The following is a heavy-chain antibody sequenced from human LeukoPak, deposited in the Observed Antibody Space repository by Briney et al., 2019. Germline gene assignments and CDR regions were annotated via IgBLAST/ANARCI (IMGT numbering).Heavy chain of an antibody. J-gene: IGHJ6*03. CDR2: IRSKAYGGTT. D-gene: IGHD2-2*01. V-gene: IGHV3-49*04. Sequence: GGSLRLSCTASGFTFGDYAMSWVRQAPGKGLEWVGFIRSKAYGGTTEYAASVKGRFAISRDDSKSIAYLQMNSLKTEDTAVYYCTRDIVVVPAAPNYYYYYYMDVWGKGTTVTISS. CDR1: GFTFGDYA. CDR3: TRDIVVVPAAPNYYYYYYMDV.